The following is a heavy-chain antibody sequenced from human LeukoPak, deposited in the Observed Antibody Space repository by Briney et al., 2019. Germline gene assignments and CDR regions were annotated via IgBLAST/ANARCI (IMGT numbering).Heavy chain of an antibody. CDR2: IYPGDSDT. D-gene: IGHD4-17*01. Sequence: GESLKISCKGSGYSFSTGWIGWVRQMPGKGLEWMGIIYPGDSDTRYSPSFQGQVTISADKSISTAYLQWSSLKASDTAIYYCARRVMTTETFDYWGQGTLVTVSS. V-gene: IGHV5-51*01. CDR1: GYSFSTGW. J-gene: IGHJ4*02. CDR3: ARRVMTTETFDY.